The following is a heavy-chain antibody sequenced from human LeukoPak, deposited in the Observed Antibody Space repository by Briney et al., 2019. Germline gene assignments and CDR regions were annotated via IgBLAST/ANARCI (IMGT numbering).Heavy chain of an antibody. V-gene: IGHV3-11*01. J-gene: IGHJ3*02. Sequence: GGSLRLSCAASGFTFSDYYMSWIRQAPGKGLEWVSYISSSGSSIYYADSVKGRFTISRDNAKNSLYLQMNSLRAEDTAVYYCAKRATYYYDSSGDDAFDIWGQGTMVTVSS. CDR1: GFTFSDYY. D-gene: IGHD3-22*01. CDR3: AKRATYYYDSSGDDAFDI. CDR2: ISSSGSSI.